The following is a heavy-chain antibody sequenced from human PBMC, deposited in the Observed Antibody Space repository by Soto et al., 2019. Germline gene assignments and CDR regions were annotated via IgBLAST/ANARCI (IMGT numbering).Heavy chain of an antibody. D-gene: IGHD3-22*01. CDR1: GFTFSSYL. CDR3: ARGDGDYYDGNGYLGRH. CDR2: INSDGSRT. Sequence: GGSLRLSCAASGFTFSSYLMHWVRQAPRKGLVWVSRINSDGSRTSYADSAKGRFTISRDNAKNTVYLQMNSLRAEDTAVYYCARGDGDYYDGNGYLGRHWGQGTLVTVSS. V-gene: IGHV3-74*01. J-gene: IGHJ4*02.